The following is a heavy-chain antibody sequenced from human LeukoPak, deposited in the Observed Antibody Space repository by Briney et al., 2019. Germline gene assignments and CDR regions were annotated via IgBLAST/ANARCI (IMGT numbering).Heavy chain of an antibody. D-gene: IGHD6-19*01. J-gene: IGHJ4*02. Sequence: SVKVSCKASGYTFTSYGISWVRQAPGQGLEWMGWISAYNGNTNDAQKLQGRVTMTTDTSTSTAYMELRSLRSDDTAVYYCARTERLYSSGWFDYWGQGTLVTVSS. CDR3: ARTERLYSSGWFDY. V-gene: IGHV1-18*01. CDR2: ISAYNGNT. CDR1: GYTFTSYG.